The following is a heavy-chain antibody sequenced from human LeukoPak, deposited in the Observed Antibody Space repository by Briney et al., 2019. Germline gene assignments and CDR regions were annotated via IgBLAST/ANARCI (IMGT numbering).Heavy chain of an antibody. CDR1: GGSFSGYY. CDR2: INHSGRT. Sequence: SETLSLTCAVYGGSFSGYYWSWIRQPPGKGLEWIGEINHSGRTNYNPSLKSRVTISVDTSKNQFSLKLSSVTAADTAVYYCASSFPIAVAGKGTFDYWGQGTLVTVSS. D-gene: IGHD6-19*01. J-gene: IGHJ4*02. CDR3: ASSFPIAVAGKGTFDY. V-gene: IGHV4-34*01.